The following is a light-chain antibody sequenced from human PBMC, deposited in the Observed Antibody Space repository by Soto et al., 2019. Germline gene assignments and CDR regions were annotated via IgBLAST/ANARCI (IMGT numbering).Light chain of an antibody. CDR1: SSNIGTKT. Sequence: QSVLTQPPSESGTPGQRVTISCSGSSSNIGTKTVSWYQQLPATAPKLLIYTNNQRPSGVPDRFSGSKSGTSASRAITGLQSEDEAEYYCAAWDDSLNGVVFGGGTKVTVL. CDR2: TNN. V-gene: IGLV1-44*01. J-gene: IGLJ2*01. CDR3: AAWDDSLNGVV.